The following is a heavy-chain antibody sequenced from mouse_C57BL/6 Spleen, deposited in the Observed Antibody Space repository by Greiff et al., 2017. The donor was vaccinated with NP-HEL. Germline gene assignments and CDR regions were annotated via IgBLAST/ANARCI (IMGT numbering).Heavy chain of an antibody. D-gene: IGHD1-1*01. CDR3: ARRYYYGSKYYFDY. CDR2: IHPNSGST. Sequence: VQLQQPGAELVKPGASVQLSCKASGYTFTSYWMHWVKQRPGQGLEWIGMIHPNSGSTNYNEKFKSKATLTVDKSSSTAYMQLSSLTSEDSAVYYCARRYYYGSKYYFDYWGQGTTLTVSS. J-gene: IGHJ2*01. CDR1: GYTFTSYW. V-gene: IGHV1-64*01.